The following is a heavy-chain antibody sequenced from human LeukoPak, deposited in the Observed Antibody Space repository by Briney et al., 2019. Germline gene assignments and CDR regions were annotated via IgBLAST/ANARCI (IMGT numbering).Heavy chain of an antibody. CDR2: ISGSDPGT. CDR1: GFSFNISA. J-gene: IGHJ4*02. V-gene: IGHV3-23*01. D-gene: IGHD3-10*01. CDR3: ARVWFGERTVDY. Sequence: GGSLRLSCAASGFSFNISAMSWVRQTPGKRLEWVAAISGSDPGTYHAESVKGRFTISRDNAKNSLYLQMNSLRAEDTAMYYCARVWFGERTVDYWGQGTLVTVSS.